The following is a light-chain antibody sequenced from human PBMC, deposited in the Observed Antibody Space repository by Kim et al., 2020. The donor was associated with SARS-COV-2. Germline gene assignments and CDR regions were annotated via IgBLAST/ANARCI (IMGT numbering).Light chain of an antibody. Sequence: GQRVYTACSGSSTNIGTNAIHWYQVFPGTAPKLLIYNDDRRPSGVPDRFSGSKSGTSASLALSGLLSDDEADYYCATWDDSLDAWAFGGGTQLTVL. CDR3: ATWDDSLDAWA. J-gene: IGLJ3*02. V-gene: IGLV1-44*01. CDR2: NDD. CDR1: STNIGTNA.